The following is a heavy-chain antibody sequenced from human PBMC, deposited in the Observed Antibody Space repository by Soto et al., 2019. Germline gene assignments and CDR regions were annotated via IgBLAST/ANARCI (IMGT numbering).Heavy chain of an antibody. J-gene: IGHJ4*02. CDR1: GGSFSGYY. CDR2: INHSGST. D-gene: IGHD3-16*01. CDR3: ASILRYL. Sequence: QVQLQQWGAGLLKPSETLSLSCAVYGGSFSGYYWSWIRQPPGKGLEWIGEINHSGSTNYNPSLKGRVTISVDTSKNQFSLRLSSVTVADTAVYYCASILRYLWGQGTLVTVSS. V-gene: IGHV4-34*01.